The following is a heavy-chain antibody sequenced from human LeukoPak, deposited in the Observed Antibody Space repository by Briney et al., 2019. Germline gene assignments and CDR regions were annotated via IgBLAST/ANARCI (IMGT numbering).Heavy chain of an antibody. Sequence: SETLSLTCTVSGGSITSSNSHWSWTRQPPGKGLEWIASISQIGVSYYKPSLRSRATISVDASKNQFSLKLTSVTAADMAVSYWWREASGSSVTDWGQGTLVTVSS. J-gene: IGHJ4*02. D-gene: IGHD1-26*01. CDR3: WREASGSSVTD. V-gene: IGHV4-39*07. CDR2: ISQIGVS. CDR1: GGSITSSNSH.